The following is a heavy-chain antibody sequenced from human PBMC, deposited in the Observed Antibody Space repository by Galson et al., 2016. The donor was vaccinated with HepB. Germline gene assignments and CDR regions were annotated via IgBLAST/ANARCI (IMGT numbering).Heavy chain of an antibody. D-gene: IGHD3-16*01. CDR1: GFSFSSNS. CDR2: ISSSSGTI. V-gene: IGHV3-48*01. J-gene: IGHJ4*02. Sequence: SLRLSCAASGFSFSSNSMNWVRQAPGKGLEWVAYISSSSGTINYADSVRGRFTISRDNAKNSVYLQMNSLRAEDTAVYYCAREGVGGFDYWGQGTLVTVSS. CDR3: AREGVGGFDY.